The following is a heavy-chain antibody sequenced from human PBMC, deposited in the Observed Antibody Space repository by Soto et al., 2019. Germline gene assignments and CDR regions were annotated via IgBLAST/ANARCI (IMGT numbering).Heavy chain of an antibody. CDR3: GVFNSSGPRVDY. D-gene: IGHD3-22*01. V-gene: IGHV3-73*02. Sequence: EVQLVESGGGLVQPGGSLKLSCADSGFTFSGSAMHWVRQASGKGLEWVGRIRSKANSYATAYAASVKGRFTISRDDSKNTAYLQMNSLKTEDTAVYYCGVFNSSGPRVDYWGQGTLVPVSS. CDR2: IRSKANSYAT. J-gene: IGHJ4*02. CDR1: GFTFSGSA.